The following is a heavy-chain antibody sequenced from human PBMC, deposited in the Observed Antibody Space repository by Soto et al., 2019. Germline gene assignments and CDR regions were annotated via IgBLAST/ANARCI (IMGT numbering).Heavy chain of an antibody. CDR2: VSGSGGST. J-gene: IGHJ4*02. V-gene: IGHV3-23*01. CDR1: GFTFSSYA. CDR3: AKYYFRITMVRGVHKS. Sequence: GGSLRLSCAASGFTFSSYAMSWVRQAPGKGLEWVSAVSGSGGSTYYADSVKGRFTISRDNSKNTLYLQMNSLRAEDTAVYYCAKYYFRITMVRGVHKSWGQGTLVTVSS. D-gene: IGHD3-10*01.